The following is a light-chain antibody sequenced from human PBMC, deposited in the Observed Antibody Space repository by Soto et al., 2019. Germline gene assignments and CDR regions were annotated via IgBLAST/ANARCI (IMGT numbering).Light chain of an antibody. CDR2: DAS. CDR3: QKYNNWPQT. CDR1: QSVSSN. Sequence: EIVMTQSPATLSVSPGERATLSCRASQSVSSNFAWYQQKPGQAPRLLIYDASTRATGIPARFSGSGSGTDFTLTISGLQSEDFAVYYCQKYNNWPQTFGQGTKVDIK. J-gene: IGKJ1*01. V-gene: IGKV3-15*01.